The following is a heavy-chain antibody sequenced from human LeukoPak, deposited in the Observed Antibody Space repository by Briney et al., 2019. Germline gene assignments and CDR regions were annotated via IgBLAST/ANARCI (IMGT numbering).Heavy chain of an antibody. V-gene: IGHV3-13*01. CDR3: VREARGYHCTYFDY. J-gene: IGHJ4*02. CDR1: GFTLGGHD. Sequence: GGSLRLSCTASGFTLGGHDMHWVRQTTGDGLEWVAAVSAGHHAFYAGSVKGRFTVSREDAKDSLYLQMNSLRAGDTAVYYCVREARGYHCTYFDYWGQGSLVTVSS. D-gene: IGHD5-18*01. CDR2: VSAGHHA.